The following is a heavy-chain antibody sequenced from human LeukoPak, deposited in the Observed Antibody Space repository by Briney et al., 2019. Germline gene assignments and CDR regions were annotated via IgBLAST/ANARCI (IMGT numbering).Heavy chain of an antibody. CDR2: INPNSGGT. Sequence: GSVKVSCKASGYTFTGYYMHWVRQAPGQGLEWMGWINPNSGGTDYAQKFQGRVTMTRDTSISTAYMELSRLRSDDTAMYYCAREGVLYPNYYYYGMDVWGQGTTVTVSS. D-gene: IGHD3-10*01. CDR3: AREGVLYPNYYYYGMDV. J-gene: IGHJ6*02. CDR1: GYTFTGYY. V-gene: IGHV1-2*02.